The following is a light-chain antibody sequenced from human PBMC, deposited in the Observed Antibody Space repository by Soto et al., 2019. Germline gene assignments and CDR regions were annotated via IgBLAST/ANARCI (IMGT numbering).Light chain of an antibody. CDR2: AAS. V-gene: IGKV1-39*01. CDR1: QSISSY. J-gene: IGKJ5*01. Sequence: SASVRDRVTLTCRASQSISSYLNWYQQKPGKAPKLLIYAASSLQSGVPSRFSGSGSGTDFTLTISSLQPEDFATYYCQQSYSTPSITFGQGTRREIK. CDR3: QQSYSTPSIT.